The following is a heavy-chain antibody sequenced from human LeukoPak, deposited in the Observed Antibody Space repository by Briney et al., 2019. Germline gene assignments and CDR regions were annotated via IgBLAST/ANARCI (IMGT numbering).Heavy chain of an antibody. J-gene: IGHJ4*02. CDR3: AASIAGGDY. D-gene: IGHD1-14*01. CDR2: ISWNSGGI. V-gene: IGHV3-9*03. CDR1: GFTFDDYA. Sequence: GGSLRLSCAASGFTFDDYAMHWARQAPGKGLEWVSGISWNSGGIGYADSVKGRFTISRDNAKNSLYLQMNSLRAEDMALYYCAASIAGGDYWGQGTLVTVSS.